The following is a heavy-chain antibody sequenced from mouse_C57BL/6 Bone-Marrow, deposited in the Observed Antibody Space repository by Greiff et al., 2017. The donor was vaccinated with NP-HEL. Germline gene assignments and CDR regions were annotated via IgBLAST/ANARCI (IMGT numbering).Heavy chain of an antibody. J-gene: IGHJ2*01. CDR1: GFTFSSYA. CDR3: ARDLGYYLDY. D-gene: IGHD2-2*01. Sequence: EVKLMESGGGLVKPGGSLKLSCAASGFTFSSYAMSWVRQTPEKRLEWVATISDGGSYTYYPDNVKGRFTISRDNAKNNLYLQMSHLKSEDTAMYYCARDLGYYLDYWGQGTTLTVSS. CDR2: ISDGGSYT. V-gene: IGHV5-4*01.